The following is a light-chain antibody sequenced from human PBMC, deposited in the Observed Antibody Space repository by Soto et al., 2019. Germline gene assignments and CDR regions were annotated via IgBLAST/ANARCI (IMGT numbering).Light chain of an antibody. V-gene: IGLV2-14*01. Sequence: QSVLTQPASVSGSPGQSITISCTGTSSDVGGYKYVSWYQHHPGKAPKLIIFEVNNRPSGVSHRFSGSKSGNTASLTISDLQGEDEADYYCSSYTTNNTVVFGGGTKLTVL. CDR3: SSYTTNNTVV. CDR2: EVN. J-gene: IGLJ2*01. CDR1: SSDVGGYKY.